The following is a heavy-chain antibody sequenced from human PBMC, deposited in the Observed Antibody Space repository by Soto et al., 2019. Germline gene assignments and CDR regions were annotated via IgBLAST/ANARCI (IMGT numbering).Heavy chain of an antibody. CDR3: AILYDYIWGSYRFGGAFDI. CDR1: GYTFTSYA. Sequence: QVQLVQSGAEVKKPGASVKVSCKASGYTFTSYAMHWVRQAPGQRLEWMGWINAGNGNTKYSQKFQGRVTITRDTSASTAYMELSSLRSEDTAVYYCAILYDYIWGSYRFGGAFDICGQGTMVTVSS. J-gene: IGHJ3*02. CDR2: INAGNGNT. D-gene: IGHD3-16*02. V-gene: IGHV1-3*01.